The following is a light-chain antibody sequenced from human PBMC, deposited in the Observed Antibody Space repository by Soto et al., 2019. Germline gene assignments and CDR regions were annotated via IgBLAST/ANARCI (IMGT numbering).Light chain of an antibody. CDR1: SSNIGAGYD. Sequence: QSVLTQPPSVSGAPGQRVTISCTGSSSNIGAGYDVHWYQQLPGTAPKLLSHGNNNRPSGVPDRFSGSKSGTSASLAITGLQAEDEADYYCLSYDSSLSGSRVFGGGTKLTVL. V-gene: IGLV1-40*01. J-gene: IGLJ2*01. CDR3: LSYDSSLSGSRV. CDR2: GNN.